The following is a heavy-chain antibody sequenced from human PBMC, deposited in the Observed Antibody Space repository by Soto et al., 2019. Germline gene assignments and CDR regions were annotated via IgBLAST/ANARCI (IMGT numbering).Heavy chain of an antibody. J-gene: IGHJ5*02. Sequence: ASETLSLTCNVSDDSLSTYYWSWIRQSAGKGLEWIGRIYASGSTNYNPSLKGRVSMSVDTSKKQSSLKMMSVTAADTAMYYCARSAIPRGGWFRPWGQGVLVTVSS. D-gene: IGHD2-21*01. CDR2: IYASGST. V-gene: IGHV4-4*07. CDR3: ARSAIPRGGWFRP. CDR1: DDSLSTYY.